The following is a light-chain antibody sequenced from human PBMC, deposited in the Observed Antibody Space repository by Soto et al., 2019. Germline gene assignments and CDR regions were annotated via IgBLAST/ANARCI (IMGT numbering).Light chain of an antibody. CDR2: GAS. CDR3: QHYGSSMYP. CDR1: HNISSTY. J-gene: IGKJ2*01. V-gene: IGKV3-20*01. Sequence: EVVLTQSPGTLSLSPGEGATLSCRASHNISSTYLSWYQHKPGQAPRLLIYGASSRATGIPDRFSGSGSGTDFSLTVSRLEPEDFAVFYCQHYGSSMYPFGQGTRLDIK.